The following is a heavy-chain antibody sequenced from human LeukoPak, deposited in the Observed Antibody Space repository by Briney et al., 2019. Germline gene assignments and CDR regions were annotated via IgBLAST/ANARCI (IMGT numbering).Heavy chain of an antibody. CDR3: PRSTQPWFAP. J-gene: IGHJ5*02. D-gene: IGHD1-1*01. Sequence: GGSLRLSCGASGLTFSTYSMNWVRQAPGKGLEWVSYISSDSGARYYADSVKGRFTISRDNAKNSLYLQMNSLRAEDTAVYYCPRSTQPWFAPWGQATLVTVPS. CDR2: ISSDSGAR. V-gene: IGHV3-48*01. CDR1: GLTFSTYS.